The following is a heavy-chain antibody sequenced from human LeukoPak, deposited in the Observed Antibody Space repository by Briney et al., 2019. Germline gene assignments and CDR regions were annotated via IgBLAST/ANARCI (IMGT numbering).Heavy chain of an antibody. V-gene: IGHV6-1*01. Sequence: SQTLSLTCAISGDSVSSNSAAWNWIRQSPSRGLEWLGGTYHRSKWYNDFALSVKSRISVNADTPKNQFSLQLNSVTPEDTAVYYCARGPTIFGVAPGWFDPWGQGTLVTVSS. D-gene: IGHD3-3*01. CDR2: TYHRSKWYN. J-gene: IGHJ5*02. CDR3: ARGPTIFGVAPGWFDP. CDR1: GDSVSSNSAA.